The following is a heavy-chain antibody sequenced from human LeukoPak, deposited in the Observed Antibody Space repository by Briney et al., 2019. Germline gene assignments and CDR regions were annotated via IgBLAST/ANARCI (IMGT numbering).Heavy chain of an antibody. CDR2: ISSNGGST. CDR3: AREWDV. J-gene: IGHJ6*04. V-gene: IGHV3-64*01. Sequence: GGSLRLSCAASGFTFSSYAMHWVRQAPGKGLEYVSAISSNGGSTYYANSVKGRLTISRDNSKNTLYLQMGSLRAEDMAVYYCAREWDVWGKGTTVTVSS. CDR1: GFTFSSYA.